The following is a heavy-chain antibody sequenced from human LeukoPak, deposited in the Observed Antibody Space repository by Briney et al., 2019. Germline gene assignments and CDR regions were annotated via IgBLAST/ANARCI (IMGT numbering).Heavy chain of an antibody. CDR2: ISYDGSNK. J-gene: IGHJ3*02. D-gene: IGHD2-8*02. Sequence: GGSLRLSCAASGFTFSSYAMHWVRQAPGKGLEWVAVISYDGSNKYYADSVKGRFTISRDNSKNTLYLQMNSLRAEDTAVYYCAREILGPRRWAFDIWGQGTMVTVSS. V-gene: IGHV3-30-3*01. CDR3: AREILGPRRWAFDI. CDR1: GFTFSSYA.